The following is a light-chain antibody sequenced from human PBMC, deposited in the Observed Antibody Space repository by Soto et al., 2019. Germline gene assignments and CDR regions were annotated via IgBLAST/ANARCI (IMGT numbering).Light chain of an antibody. Sequence: EIVLTQSPGTLPLSPGERATLSCRASQSVSSNFFFWYQQKPGQAPRPLIYGASSRATGIPARFSGSGSGTDFTLTISRLEPEDFAVYYCQQYANSPFTFGQGTKLEIK. CDR3: QQYANSPFT. J-gene: IGKJ2*01. CDR1: QSVSSNF. CDR2: GAS. V-gene: IGKV3-20*01.